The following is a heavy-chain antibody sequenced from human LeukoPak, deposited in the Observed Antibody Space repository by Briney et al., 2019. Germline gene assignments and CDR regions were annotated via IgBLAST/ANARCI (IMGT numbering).Heavy chain of an antibody. V-gene: IGHV4-34*01. CDR2: INHSGSP. J-gene: IGHJ3*02. D-gene: IGHD2-2*01. CDR3: ARSCSSATCPWDI. CDR1: GGSFSDYY. Sequence: SETLSLTCAVYGGSFSDYYWTWIRQPPGKGLEWIGEINHSGSPNNNPSLKSRVSISFDTSKNQFSLKLTSVTAADTAIYYCARSCSSATCPWDIWGQGTMVTVSS.